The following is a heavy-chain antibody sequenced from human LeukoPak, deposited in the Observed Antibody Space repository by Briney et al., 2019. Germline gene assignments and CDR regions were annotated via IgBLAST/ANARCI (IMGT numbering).Heavy chain of an antibody. CDR3: AREVGATTPNWFDP. CDR2: IYYSGST. CDR1: GGSISSYY. Sequence: PSETLSLTCTVSGGSISSYYWSWLRQPPGKGLEWVGYIYYSGSTNYNPSLKSRVTISVDTSKNQFSLKLSSVTAADTAVYYCAREVGATTPNWFDPWGQGTLVTVSS. D-gene: IGHD1-26*01. J-gene: IGHJ5*02. V-gene: IGHV4-59*01.